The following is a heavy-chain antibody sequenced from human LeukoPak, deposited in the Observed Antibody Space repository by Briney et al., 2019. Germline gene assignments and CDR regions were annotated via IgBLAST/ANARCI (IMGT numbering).Heavy chain of an antibody. Sequence: SGTLSLTCTVSGGSISSYYWSWIRQPPRKGLEWIGYIYYSGSTNYNPSLKSRVTISVDTSKNQFSLKLSSVTAADTAVYYCARVSLEWLLFDYWGQGTLVTVSS. CDR1: GGSISSYY. V-gene: IGHV4-59*01. CDR2: IYYSGST. J-gene: IGHJ4*02. D-gene: IGHD3-3*01. CDR3: ARVSLEWLLFDY.